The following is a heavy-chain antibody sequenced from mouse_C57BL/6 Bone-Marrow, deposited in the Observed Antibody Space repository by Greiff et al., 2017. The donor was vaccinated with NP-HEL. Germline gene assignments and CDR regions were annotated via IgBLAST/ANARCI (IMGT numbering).Heavy chain of an antibody. CDR2: IYPGSGST. J-gene: IGHJ1*03. CDR3: ALSTTVVADWYFDV. CDR1: GYTFTSYW. V-gene: IGHV1-55*01. D-gene: IGHD1-1*01. Sequence: QVQLQQPGAELVKPGASVKMSCKASGYTFTSYWITWVKQRPGQGLEWIGDIYPGSGSTNYNEKFKSKATLTVDTSSSTAYMQLSSLTSEDSAVYYGALSTTVVADWYFDVWGTGTTVTVSS.